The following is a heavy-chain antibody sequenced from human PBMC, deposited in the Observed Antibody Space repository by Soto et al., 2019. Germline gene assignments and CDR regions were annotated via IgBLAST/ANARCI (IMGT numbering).Heavy chain of an antibody. CDR2: ISSSSSTL. CDR1: GFTFSSYS. CDR3: ARGLYGAPREYFQY. J-gene: IGHJ1*01. D-gene: IGHD4-17*01. V-gene: IGHV3-48*01. Sequence: EVQLVESGGGLVQPGGSLRLSCAASGFTFSSYSMNWVRQAPGKGLEWVSYISSSSSTLYYADSVKGRFTISRDNXMNSLYLQMNSLRAEDTAVYYCARGLYGAPREYFQYWGQGTLVTVSS.